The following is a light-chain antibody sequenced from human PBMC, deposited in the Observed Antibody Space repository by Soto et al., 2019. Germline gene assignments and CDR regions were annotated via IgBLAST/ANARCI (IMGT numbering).Light chain of an antibody. CDR2: AAS. CDR1: QGISSY. Sequence: DIHMTQSPSYVAASVGDRVTITCRASQGISSYLNWYQQKPGKAPKLLIYAASSLQSGVPSRFSGSGSGTDFTLTISSLQPEDFATYYCQQSYSTPWTFGQGTTVDNK. CDR3: QQSYSTPWT. V-gene: IGKV1-39*01. J-gene: IGKJ1*01.